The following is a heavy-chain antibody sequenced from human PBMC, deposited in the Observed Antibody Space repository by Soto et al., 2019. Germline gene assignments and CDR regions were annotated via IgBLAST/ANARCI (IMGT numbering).Heavy chain of an antibody. CDR1: GFTFDDYG. CDR3: AREGIYDILTGLFDS. V-gene: IGHV3-20*04. J-gene: IGHJ4*02. Sequence: EVQLVESGGGVVRPGGSLRLSCAASGFTFDDYGMTWVRQAPGKGLEWVSSINWNGDTTAYADSVKGRFTISRDNAKNPLYLQINSLRAEDTALYYCAREGIYDILTGLFDSWGQGTLVTVSS. CDR2: INWNGDTT. D-gene: IGHD3-9*01.